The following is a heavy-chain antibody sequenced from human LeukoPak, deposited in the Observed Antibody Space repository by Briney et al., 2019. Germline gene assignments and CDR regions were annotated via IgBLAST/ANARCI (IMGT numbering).Heavy chain of an antibody. D-gene: IGHD4/OR15-4a*01. J-gene: IGHJ4*02. CDR2: IKPDSGAT. CDR3: ARDHDYGPDY. V-gene: IGHV1-2*02. CDR1: GYTFTVHY. Sequence: GASVKVSCKASGYTFTVHYLHWLRQARGQGLEWMGWIKPDSGATNFAQNFEGRVTMTSDTSINTAYMELSSLTSDDTAMYYCARDHDYGPDYWGQGTLVTVSA.